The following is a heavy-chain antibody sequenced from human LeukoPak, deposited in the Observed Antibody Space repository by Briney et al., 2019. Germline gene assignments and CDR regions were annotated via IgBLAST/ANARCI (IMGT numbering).Heavy chain of an antibody. J-gene: IGHJ4*02. CDR3: ARGQWLREYDY. D-gene: IGHD6-19*01. V-gene: IGHV1-18*01. CDR1: GYTFTSYG. Sequence: GASVKVSCKASGYTFTSYGISWVRQAPGQGLEWMGWISAYNGDTNYAQKLQGRVTMTTDTSTSTAYMELRSLRPDDTAVYHCARGQWLREYDYWGQGTLVTVSS. CDR2: ISAYNGDT.